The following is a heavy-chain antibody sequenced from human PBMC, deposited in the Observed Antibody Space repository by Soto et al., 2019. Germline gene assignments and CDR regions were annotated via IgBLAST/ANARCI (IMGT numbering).Heavy chain of an antibody. CDR1: GFTFSDYY. CDR2: ISSSGSTI. V-gene: IGHV3-11*01. D-gene: IGHD2-15*01. CDR3: AREMVDIVVVVAATGWFDP. Sequence: PGGSLRLSCAASGFTFSDYYMSWIRQAPGKGLEWVSYISSSGSTIYYADSVKGRFTISRDNAKNPLYLQMNSLRAEDTAVYYCAREMVDIVVVVAATGWFDPWGQGTLVTVSS. J-gene: IGHJ5*02.